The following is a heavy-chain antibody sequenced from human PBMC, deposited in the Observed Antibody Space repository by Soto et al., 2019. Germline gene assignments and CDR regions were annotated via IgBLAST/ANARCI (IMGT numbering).Heavy chain of an antibody. CDR1: GFNFGDYY. D-gene: IGHD1-26*01. Sequence: QMQLVESGGDLVKPGGSLRLSCAASGFNFGDYYMSWVRQAPGKRLEWVSFVSSTGGYTKYSDSVGGRFTVSRDNGKNSLHLQLNSLRLDDTAVYYCARLRVGVNWYFDLWGRGTLVTVSS. CDR2: VSSTGGYT. V-gene: IGHV3-11*06. J-gene: IGHJ2*01. CDR3: ARLRVGVNWYFDL.